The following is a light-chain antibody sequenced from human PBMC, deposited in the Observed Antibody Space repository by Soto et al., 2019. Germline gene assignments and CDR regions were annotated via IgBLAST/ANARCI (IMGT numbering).Light chain of an antibody. Sequence: IQLTQSPSSLSASVGDRVTITCRASQGISSYLAWYQQKPGKAPKLLIYAASPLQSGVPSRFSGSGSGTDFTLTISSLQPEDFATYYCQQLNSYPRTVGQGTNLEIK. CDR2: AAS. V-gene: IGKV1-9*01. CDR3: QQLNSYPRT. CDR1: QGISSY. J-gene: IGKJ2*01.